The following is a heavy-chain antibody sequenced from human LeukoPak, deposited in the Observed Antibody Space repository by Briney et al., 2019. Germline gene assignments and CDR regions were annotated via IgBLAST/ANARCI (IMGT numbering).Heavy chain of an antibody. CDR2: INHSGRT. CDR1: GGSFSSYY. Sequence: SETLSLTCAVYGGSFSSYYWSWIRQPPGKGLEWIGEINHSGRTNYNPSLKSRVTISVDTPKNQFSLKVSSVTAADTAVYYCARTNYDFWSGTIDYWGQGTLVTVSS. D-gene: IGHD3-3*01. V-gene: IGHV4-34*01. CDR3: ARTNYDFWSGTIDY. J-gene: IGHJ4*02.